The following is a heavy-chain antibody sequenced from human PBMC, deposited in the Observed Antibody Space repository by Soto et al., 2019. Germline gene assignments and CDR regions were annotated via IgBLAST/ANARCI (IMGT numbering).Heavy chain of an antibody. CDR3: ARGGSAARPYVSWFDP. V-gene: IGHV4-30-2*01. CDR2: IYHSGST. Sequence: PSETLSLTCAVSGGSISSGGYSWSWIRQPPGKGLEWIGYIYHSGSTYYNPSLKSRVTISVDRSKNQFSLKLSSVTAADTAVYYCARGGSAARPYVSWFDPWGQGTLVTVSS. CDR1: GGSISSGGYS. D-gene: IGHD6-6*01. J-gene: IGHJ5*02.